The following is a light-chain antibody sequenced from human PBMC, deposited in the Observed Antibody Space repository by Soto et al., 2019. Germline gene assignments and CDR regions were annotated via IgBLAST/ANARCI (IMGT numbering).Light chain of an antibody. Sequence: VLTQPPSVSGAPGQRVTISCTGSSSNIGAGYDLHWYQQLPGTAPKLLIYDDNNRPSGVPDRFSGSKSGTSASLAITGLQAEDEADYYCQSYDSSLSGYVFGTGTKVTVL. CDR2: DDN. V-gene: IGLV1-40*01. CDR3: QSYDSSLSGYV. J-gene: IGLJ1*01. CDR1: SSNIGAGYD.